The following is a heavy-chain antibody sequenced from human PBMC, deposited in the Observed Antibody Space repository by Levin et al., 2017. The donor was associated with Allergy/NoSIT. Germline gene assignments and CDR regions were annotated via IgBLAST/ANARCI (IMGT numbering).Heavy chain of an antibody. CDR1: GFTFDDYA. D-gene: IGHD2-2*02. Sequence: GGSLRLSCAASGFTFDDYAMHWVRQAPGKGLEWVAGISWNSASIGYADSVKGRFTITRDTAKNSLYLQMDRLKPEDTVLYYCAKDKALYTTGFDYWGQGPLVSVSS. V-gene: IGHV3-9*01. J-gene: IGHJ4*02. CDR3: AKDKALYTTGFDY. CDR2: ISWNSASI.